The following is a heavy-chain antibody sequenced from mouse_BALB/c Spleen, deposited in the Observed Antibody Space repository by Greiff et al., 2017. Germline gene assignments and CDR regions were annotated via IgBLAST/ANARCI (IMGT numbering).Heavy chain of an antibody. CDR2: ILPGSGST. CDR1: GYTFSSYW. J-gene: IGHJ4*01. Sequence: QVQLQQSGAELMKPGASVKISCKATGYTFSSYWIEWVKQRPGHGLEWIGEILPGSGSTNYNEKFKGKATFTADTSSNTAYMQLSSLTSEDSAVYYCAPIFYAMDYWGQGTSVTVSS. V-gene: IGHV1-9*01. CDR3: APIFYAMDY.